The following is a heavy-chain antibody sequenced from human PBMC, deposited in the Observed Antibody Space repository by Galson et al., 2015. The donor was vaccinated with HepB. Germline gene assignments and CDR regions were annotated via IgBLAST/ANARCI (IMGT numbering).Heavy chain of an antibody. CDR1: GYTFTSYD. J-gene: IGHJ3*02. V-gene: IGHV1-46*01. CDR2: INPSGGST. CDR3: ARGGRYYDSSDRHPKTIDAFDI. D-gene: IGHD3-22*01. Sequence: SVKVSCKASGYTFTSYDINWVRQAPGQGLEWMGIINPSGGSTSYAQKFQGRVTMTRDTSTSTVYMELSSLRSEDTAVYYCARGGRYYDSSDRHPKTIDAFDIWGQGTMVTVSS.